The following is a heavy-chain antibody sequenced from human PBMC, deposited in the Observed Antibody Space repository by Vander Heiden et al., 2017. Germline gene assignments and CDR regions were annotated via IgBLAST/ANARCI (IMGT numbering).Heavy chain of an antibody. J-gene: IGHJ4*02. CDR2: IKSKTDGGTT. CDR1: GFNFSNAW. D-gene: IGHD4-17*01. Sequence: EVQLVESGGGLVKPGGSLRLPCAASGFNFSNAWMHWARQVPGKGLEGFGRIKSKTDGGTTDDAAPVKGRFTISRDDSKNTLYLQMNSLKTEDTAVYYCTGTVTPDYWGQGTLVTVSS. CDR3: TGTVTPDY. V-gene: IGHV3-15*07.